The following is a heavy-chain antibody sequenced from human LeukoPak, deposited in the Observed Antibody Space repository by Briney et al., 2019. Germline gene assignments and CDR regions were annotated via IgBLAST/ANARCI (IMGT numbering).Heavy chain of an antibody. J-gene: IGHJ4*02. CDR2: IYSGERT. CDR1: GFTVSSNY. D-gene: IGHD1-1*01. CDR3: ARDNSGSIDY. V-gene: IGHV3-53*01. Sequence: GGSLRLSCVASGFTVSSNYMNWVRQAPGKGLAWVSIIYSGERTYYADSVKGRFTISRDTSKNTRYLHMNSLRAEDTGMYYCARDNSGSIDYWGQGTLVTVSS.